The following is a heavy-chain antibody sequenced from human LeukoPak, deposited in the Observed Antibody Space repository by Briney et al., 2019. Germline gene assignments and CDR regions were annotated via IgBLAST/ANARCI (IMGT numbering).Heavy chain of an antibody. V-gene: IGHV6-1*01. Sequence: SQTLSLTCAISGDIVSSNSAAWNWIRQSSSRGLEWLGRTYYRSKWYNDYAVSVKSRITINPDTSKNQFSLQLNSVTPEDTAVYYCARGHSSGWYGHLNWFDPWGQGTLVTVSS. CDR1: GDIVSSNSAA. D-gene: IGHD6-19*01. J-gene: IGHJ5*02. CDR3: ARGHSSGWYGHLNWFDP. CDR2: TYYRSKWYN.